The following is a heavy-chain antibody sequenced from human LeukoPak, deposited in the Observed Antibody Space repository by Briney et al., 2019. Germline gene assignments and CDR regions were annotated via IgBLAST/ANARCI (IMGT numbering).Heavy chain of an antibody. CDR2: INHSGST. CDR1: GGSFSGYY. J-gene: IGHJ4*02. D-gene: IGHD3-10*01. V-gene: IGHV4-34*01. CDR3: ARGGRDTMVRGVIPLDY. Sequence: SETLSLTCAVYGGSFSGYYWSWIRQPPGEGLEWIGEINHSGSTNYNPSLKSRVTISVDTSKNQLSLKLSSVTAADTAVYYCARGGRDTMVRGVIPLDYWGQGTLVTVSS.